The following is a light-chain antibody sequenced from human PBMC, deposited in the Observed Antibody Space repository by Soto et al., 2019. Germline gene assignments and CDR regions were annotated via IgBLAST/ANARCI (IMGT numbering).Light chain of an antibody. V-gene: IGKV1-39*01. CDR3: QQSNSIPHT. CDR2: AAS. CDR1: QSISSY. Sequence: DIQMPQSPSSLSASVGDRVTITCRASQSISSYLNWYQQKPGKAPKLLIYAASSLQSGFPSRFTGSGSGTDFTLTISSLQPEDFATYYGQQSNSIPHTFGQGTKLEI. J-gene: IGKJ2*01.